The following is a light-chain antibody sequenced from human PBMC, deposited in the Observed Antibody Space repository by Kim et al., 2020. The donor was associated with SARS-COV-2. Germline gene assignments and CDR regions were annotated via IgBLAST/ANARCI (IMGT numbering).Light chain of an antibody. Sequence: SASVGDRVTITCRASQSISSYLNWYQQKPGKAPKLLIYAAYSLQSWVPSRFSGSGSETDFTLTISSLQPEDFATYYCQQSYSTPYTFGQGTKLEI. CDR1: QSISSY. V-gene: IGKV1-39*01. CDR3: QQSYSTPYT. CDR2: AAY. J-gene: IGKJ2*01.